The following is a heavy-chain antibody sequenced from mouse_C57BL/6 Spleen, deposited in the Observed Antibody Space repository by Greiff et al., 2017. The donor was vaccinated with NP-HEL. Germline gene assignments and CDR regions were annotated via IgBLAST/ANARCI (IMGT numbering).Heavy chain of an antibody. J-gene: IGHJ4*01. CDR3: ARSHYYGSSPYAMDY. D-gene: IGHD1-1*01. Sequence: VQLKESGPELVKPGASVKISCKASGYSFTDYNMNWVKQSNGKSLEWIGVINPNYGTTSYNQKFKGKATLTVDQSSSTAYMQLNSLTSEDSAVYYCARSHYYGSSPYAMDYWGQGTSVTVSS. CDR1: GYSFTDYN. CDR2: INPNYGTT. V-gene: IGHV1-39*01.